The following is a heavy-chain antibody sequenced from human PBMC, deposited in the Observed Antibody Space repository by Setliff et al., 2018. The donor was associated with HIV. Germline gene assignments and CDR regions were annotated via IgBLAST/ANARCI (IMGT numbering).Heavy chain of an antibody. J-gene: IGHJ3*02. CDR2: IYSSGST. D-gene: IGHD3-3*01. CDR1: GGSISNSNYF. Sequence: PSETLSLTCTVSGGSISNSNYFWGWIRQPPGKGLEWIGRIYSSGSTYYQPSLQGRVSMSIDSSKNHFSLSLRYVTAADTAVYYCARSFSGRCFWSGYYTGPDPKGENAFDIWGQGTMVTVSS. CDR3: ARSFSGRCFWSGYYTGPDPKGENAFDI. V-gene: IGHV4-39*02.